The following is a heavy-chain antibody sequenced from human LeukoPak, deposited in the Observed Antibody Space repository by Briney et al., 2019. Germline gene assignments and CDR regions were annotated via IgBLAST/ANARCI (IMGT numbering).Heavy chain of an antibody. CDR3: AREAVAAAEVDY. CDR1: GGSISSYY. J-gene: IGHJ4*02. CDR2: IYYSGST. Sequence: SETLSLTCTVSGGSISSYYWSWIRQPPGKGLEWIGYIYYSGSTNYNPSLKSRVTISIDTSKNQFSLKLRSVTAADTAVYYCAREAVAAAEVDYWGQGTLVSVSS. D-gene: IGHD6-13*01. V-gene: IGHV4-4*08.